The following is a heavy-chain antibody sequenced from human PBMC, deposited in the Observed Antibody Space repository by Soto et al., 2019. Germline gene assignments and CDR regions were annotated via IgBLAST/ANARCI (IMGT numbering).Heavy chain of an antibody. CDR2: LSDSGISI. CDR3: AKVSSSWYSGFFEL. V-gene: IGHV3-23*01. CDR1: GFTFSSHA. Sequence: PGGSLRLSCTASGFTFSSHAMTWVRQAPGKGLEWVSGLSDSGISIYYADSVKGRFTISRDNSMNTLYLQMKILRAEDTAVYYCAKVSSSWYSGFFELWGQVNLVTVSS. D-gene: IGHD6-13*01. J-gene: IGHJ4*02.